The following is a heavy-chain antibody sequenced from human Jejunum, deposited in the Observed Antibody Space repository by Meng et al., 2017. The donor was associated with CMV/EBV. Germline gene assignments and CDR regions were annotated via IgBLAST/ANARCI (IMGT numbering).Heavy chain of an antibody. J-gene: IGHJ5*02. Sequence: SGFTFSAFDMHWVRQAPGKGLEWLASIRYEGGSQLYIDSVEGRLTVSRDNSRKTLYLEMTSLRPEDTAIHYCAKGGGIGPAAALNSWGQGTLVTVSS. CDR3: AKGGGIGPAAALNS. CDR1: GFTFSAFD. D-gene: IGHD6-25*01. V-gene: IGHV3-30*02. CDR2: IRYEGGSQ.